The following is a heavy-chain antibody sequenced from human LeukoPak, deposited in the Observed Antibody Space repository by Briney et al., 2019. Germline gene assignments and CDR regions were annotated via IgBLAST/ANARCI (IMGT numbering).Heavy chain of an antibody. D-gene: IGHD5-24*01. J-gene: IGHJ4*02. CDR1: GYTFTSYG. CDR2: MNPNSGNT. Sequence: GSSVTVSFKASGYTFTSYGINWVRQATGQGLEGVGWMNPNSGNTGYAQKFQGRVTMTRNTSISTAYMELSSLRSEDTAVYYCAKDGERDGYRNGYFDYWGQGTLVTVSS. CDR3: AKDGERDGYRNGYFDY. V-gene: IGHV1-8*01.